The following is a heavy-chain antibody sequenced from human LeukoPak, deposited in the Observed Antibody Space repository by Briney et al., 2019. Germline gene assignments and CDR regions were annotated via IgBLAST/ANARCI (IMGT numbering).Heavy chain of an antibody. Sequence: KESGPTLVKPTQTLTLTCTFSGFSLSTSGVGVGWIRQPPGKALEWLALIYWDDDKRYSPSLKSRLTITKDTSKNQVVLTMTNMDPVDTATYYCAHVLQSDYGDDGKFDYWGQGTLVTVSS. CDR3: AHVLQSDYGDDGKFDY. V-gene: IGHV2-5*02. J-gene: IGHJ4*02. CDR2: IYWDDDK. D-gene: IGHD4-17*01. CDR1: GFSLSTSGVG.